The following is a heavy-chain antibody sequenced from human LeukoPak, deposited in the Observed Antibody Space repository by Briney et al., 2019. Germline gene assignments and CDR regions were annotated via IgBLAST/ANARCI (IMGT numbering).Heavy chain of an antibody. CDR3: AKVQGYCSSTSCHAEYFQH. Sequence: GGSLRLSCAASGFTFSSYAMSWVRQAPGKGLEWVSAIRGSGGSTYYADSVKGRFTISRDNSKNTLYLQMNSLRAEDTAVYYCAKVQGYCSSTSCHAEYFQHWGQGTLVTVSS. J-gene: IGHJ1*01. CDR2: IRGSGGST. V-gene: IGHV3-23*01. CDR1: GFTFSSYA. D-gene: IGHD2-2*01.